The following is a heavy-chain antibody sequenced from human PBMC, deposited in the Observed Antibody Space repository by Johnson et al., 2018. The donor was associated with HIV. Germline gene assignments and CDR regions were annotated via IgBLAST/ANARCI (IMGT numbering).Heavy chain of an antibody. Sequence: VQLVESGGGVVQPGGSLRLSCAASGFTFSTYGIHWVRQAPGKGLEWVSFIRYDGKDKYYADFVKGRFTISRDNAKNSLYLQMNSLRAEDTAVYYCARNGLIPAAKGVAFDIWGHGTTVTVSS. CDR1: GFTFSTYG. D-gene: IGHD2-2*01. CDR3: ARNGLIPAAKGVAFDI. J-gene: IGHJ3*02. CDR2: IRYDGKDK. V-gene: IGHV3-30*02.